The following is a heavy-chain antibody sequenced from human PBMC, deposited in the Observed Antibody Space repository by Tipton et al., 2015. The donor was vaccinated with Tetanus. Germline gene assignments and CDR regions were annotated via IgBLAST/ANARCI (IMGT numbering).Heavy chain of an antibody. J-gene: IGHJ4*02. V-gene: IGHV4-59*12. D-gene: IGHD2-15*01. CDR3: AGVYCSGGSCYDGWGD. CDR1: GGSISSYY. CDR2: IHSSGST. Sequence: TLSLTCTVSGGSISSYYWSWIRQPPGKGPEWIGQIHSSGSTNYIPSLKSRVTISLDTSKNQFSLKLSSVTAADTAVYYCAGVYCSGGSCYDGWGDWGQGTLVTVSS.